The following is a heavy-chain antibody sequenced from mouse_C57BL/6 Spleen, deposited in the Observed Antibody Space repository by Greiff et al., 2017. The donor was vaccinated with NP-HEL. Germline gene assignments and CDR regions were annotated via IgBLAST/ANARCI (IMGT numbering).Heavy chain of an antibody. Sequence: EVQLQQSGAELVRPGASVKLSCTASGFNIKDDYMHWVKQRPEQGLEWIGWIDPENGDTEYASKLQGKATIPEDTSSNTAYLQLSSLTSEDTAVYYCTTSGPWFAYWGQGTLVTVSA. CDR3: TTSGPWFAY. V-gene: IGHV14-4*01. J-gene: IGHJ3*01. CDR2: IDPENGDT. CDR1: GFNIKDDY.